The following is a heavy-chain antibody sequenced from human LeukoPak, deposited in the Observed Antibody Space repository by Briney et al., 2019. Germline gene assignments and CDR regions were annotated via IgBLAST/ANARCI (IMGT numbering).Heavy chain of an antibody. CDR2: ISSGSSYI. D-gene: IGHD6-13*01. J-gene: IGHJ6*02. Sequence: GGSLRLSCAASGFTFSTYCMNWVRQAPGKGLEWVSSISSGSSYIYYADSVKGRFTISRDNAKNSLYLQMNSLRAEDTAVYYCARAGWEQQLLYGMDVWGQGTTVTVSS. V-gene: IGHV3-21*01. CDR3: ARAGWEQQLLYGMDV. CDR1: GFTFSTYC.